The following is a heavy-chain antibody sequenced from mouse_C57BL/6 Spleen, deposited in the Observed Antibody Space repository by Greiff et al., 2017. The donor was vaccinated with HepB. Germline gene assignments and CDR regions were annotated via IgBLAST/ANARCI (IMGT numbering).Heavy chain of an antibody. CDR3: ASAAEAKAWFAY. V-gene: IGHV1-72*01. CDR1: GYTFTSYW. J-gene: IGHJ3*01. D-gene: IGHD3-2*02. CDR2: IDPNSGGT. Sequence: QVQLQQSGAELVKPGASVKLSCKASGYTFTSYWMHWVKQRPGRGLEWIGRIDPNSGGTKYNEKLKSKATLTIDKPSSTAYMQLSSLTSEDSAVYYCASAAEAKAWFAYWGQGTLVTVSA.